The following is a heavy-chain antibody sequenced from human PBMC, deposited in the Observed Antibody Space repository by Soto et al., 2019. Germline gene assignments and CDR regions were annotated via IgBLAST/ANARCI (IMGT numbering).Heavy chain of an antibody. Sequence: ASVKVACKASGYTFTRYTLHWLRHAPGQPLEWLGCINAGTGNTTFSQKFQCRVTMTRDPSATTAYIELSSLRFEDAAVYYCARVGVYSSAFDYWGQGPVVTVSS. D-gene: IGHD3-22*01. CDR3: ARVGVYSSAFDY. J-gene: IGHJ4*02. CDR1: GYTFTRYT. V-gene: IGHV1-3*01. CDR2: INAGTGNT.